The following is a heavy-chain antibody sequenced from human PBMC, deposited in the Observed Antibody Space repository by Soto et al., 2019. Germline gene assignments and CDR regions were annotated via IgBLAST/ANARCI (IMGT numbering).Heavy chain of an antibody. CDR2: ISYDGSNK. D-gene: IGHD2-15*01. Sequence: QVQLVESGGGVVQPGRSLRLSCAASGFTFRIYAMHWVRQAPGKGLECVAVISYDGSNKFYRDSVKGRFTISRDNSKNTQYLQINSLRYEDTAVYYCARGDREDIAVVIGARTGEYGVDVWGQGTTVTATS. V-gene: IGHV3-30-3*01. CDR3: ARGDREDIAVVIGARTGEYGVDV. J-gene: IGHJ6*02. CDR1: GFTFRIYA.